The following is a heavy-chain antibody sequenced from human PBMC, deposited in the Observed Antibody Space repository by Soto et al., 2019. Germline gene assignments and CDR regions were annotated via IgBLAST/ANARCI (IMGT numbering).Heavy chain of an antibody. CDR1: GGTFSSYT. CDR3: ASSPGGSSSPGYYFDY. V-gene: IGHV1-69*02. CDR2: IIPILGIA. J-gene: IGHJ4*02. Sequence: ASVKVSCKASGGTFSSYTISWVRQAPGQGLEWMGRIIPILGIANYAQKFQGRVTITADKSTSTAYMELSSLRSEDTAVYYCASSPGGSSSPGYYFDYWGQGTLVTVSS. D-gene: IGHD6-13*01.